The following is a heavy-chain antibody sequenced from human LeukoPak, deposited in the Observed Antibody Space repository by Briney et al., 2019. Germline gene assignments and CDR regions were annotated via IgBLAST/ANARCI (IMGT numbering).Heavy chain of an antibody. CDR1: GGSINNYY. J-gene: IGHJ4*02. Sequence: SETLSLTCTVSGGSINNYYGSWIRQPPGKGLEWIGHIYYSGSTNYNPSLKSRVTISVDTSKNQFSLKLSSVTAADTAVYYCARQDSSWSFDYWGQGTLVTVSS. CDR2: IYYSGST. V-gene: IGHV4-59*08. CDR3: ARQDSSWSFDY. D-gene: IGHD6-19*01.